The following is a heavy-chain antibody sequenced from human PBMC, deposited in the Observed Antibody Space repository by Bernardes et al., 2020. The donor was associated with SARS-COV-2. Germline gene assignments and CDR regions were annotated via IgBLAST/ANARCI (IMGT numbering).Heavy chain of an antibody. D-gene: IGHD2-8*01. CDR3: AKDLYTKNMGYYYNGKDV. Sequence: GGSLRLSCIASGFTFSNDWMSWVRQAPGKGLEWVANIKQDGSEKYYVDSVKGRFTISRDNAKNSVYLQMSSLRAEDTAVYYCAKDLYTKNMGYYYNGKDVWGQGTTVTVSS. CDR1: GFTFSNDW. J-gene: IGHJ6*02. V-gene: IGHV3-7*01. CDR2: IKQDGSEK.